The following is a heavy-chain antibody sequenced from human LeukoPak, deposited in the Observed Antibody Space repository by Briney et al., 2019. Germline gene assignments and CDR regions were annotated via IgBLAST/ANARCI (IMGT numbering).Heavy chain of an antibody. D-gene: IGHD1-26*01. V-gene: IGHV1-69*13. CDR2: IIPIFGTA. CDR3: AMSGSSFDY. Sequence: GASVEVSCKASGGTFSSYAISWVRQPPGQGREWMEGIIPIFGTANYAQKFQGSVTITADESTSTAYMELSSLRSEDTAVYYCAMSGSSFDYWGQGTLVTVSS. CDR1: GGTFSSYA. J-gene: IGHJ4*02.